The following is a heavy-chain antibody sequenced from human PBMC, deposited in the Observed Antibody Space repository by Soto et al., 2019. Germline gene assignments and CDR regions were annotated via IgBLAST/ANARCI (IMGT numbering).Heavy chain of an antibody. CDR2: IYPGDSDV. J-gene: IGHJ4*02. V-gene: IGHV5-51*01. D-gene: IGHD6-25*01. CDR1: GYNFRHYY. CDR3: AKQRKVTTAGGQMCFDV. Sequence: GESLKISCHASGYNFRHYYIAWVRQKPGRGLEWVGLIYPGDSDVRYSPSVQGQVTISVDRSIDTAYLQWNSLRASDSGTYYCAKQRKVTTAGGQMCFDVWGQAPLVTVSS.